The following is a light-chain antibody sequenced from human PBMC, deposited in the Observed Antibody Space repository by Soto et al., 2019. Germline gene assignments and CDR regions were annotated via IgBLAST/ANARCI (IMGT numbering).Light chain of an antibody. CDR1: QSVSNN. V-gene: IGKV3-15*01. CDR3: QQYDNWPWT. J-gene: IGKJ1*01. Sequence: EILMTQSPATLSVSPGERATLSCRASQSVSNNLAWYQQKPGQAPRLLIYGASTRATDIPARFSGSGSGTELTLTITSLQSEDFAVYYCQQYDNWPWTFGQGNKVEV. CDR2: GAS.